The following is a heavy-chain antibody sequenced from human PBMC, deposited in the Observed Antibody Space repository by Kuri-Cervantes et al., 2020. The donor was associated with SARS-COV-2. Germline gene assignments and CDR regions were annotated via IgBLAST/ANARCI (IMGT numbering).Heavy chain of an antibody. CDR2: IYWDDDK. J-gene: IGHJ4*02. CDR1: GFSLSTSGMR. CDR3: AHSPGSRYCSSTSCYGFDY. Sequence: SGPTLVKPTQTLTLTCTFSGFSLSTSGMRVSWIRQPPGKALEWLALIYWDDDKRYSPSLKSRLTITKDTSKNQVVLTMTNMDPVDTATYYCAHSPGSRYCSSTSCYGFDYWGQGTLVTVSS. V-gene: IGHV2-5*08. D-gene: IGHD2-2*01.